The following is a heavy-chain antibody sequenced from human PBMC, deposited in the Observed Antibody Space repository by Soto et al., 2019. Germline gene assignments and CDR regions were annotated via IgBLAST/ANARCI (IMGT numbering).Heavy chain of an antibody. Sequence: EVQVLESGGGLVQPGGSLRLSCEGSEFTVSGHAMTWIRQAPGKGPEWGSTITADGGTDYADSVKGRFSMSRDTSEYTLYLQMNSLGAEDTAAYYCAPHVSCSGGSCQYDAFAIRGQGTMVTVSS. CDR2: ITADGGT. J-gene: IGHJ3*02. V-gene: IGHV3-23*01. D-gene: IGHD2-15*01. CDR3: APHVSCSGGSCQYDAFAI. CDR1: EFTVSGHA.